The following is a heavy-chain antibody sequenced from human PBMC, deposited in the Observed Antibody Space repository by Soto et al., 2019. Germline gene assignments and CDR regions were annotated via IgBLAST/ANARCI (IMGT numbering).Heavy chain of an antibody. CDR2: INPNSGGT. J-gene: IGHJ5*02. CDR1: GYTFTGYY. V-gene: IGHV1-2*02. D-gene: IGHD1-26*01. Sequence: SVKVSFKASGYTFTGYYMHWVRQAPGQGLEWMGWINPNSGGTDYAQKFQGRVTMTRDTSISTAYMELSRLRSDDTAVYYCAGGVLSGSYYNWFDPWGQGTPVTVSS. CDR3: AGGVLSGSYYNWFDP.